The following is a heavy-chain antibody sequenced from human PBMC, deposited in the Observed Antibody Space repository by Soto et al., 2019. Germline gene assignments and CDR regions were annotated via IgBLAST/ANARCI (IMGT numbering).Heavy chain of an antibody. CDR3: TRDISQQHPTYYFDY. Sequence: PGGSLRLSCAASGLTFSSYTMNWVRQAPGKGLEWVGFIRSKAYGGTTEYAASVKGRFTISRDDSKSIAYLQMNSLKTEDTAVYYCTRDISQQHPTYYFDYWGQGTLVTVSS. J-gene: IGHJ4*02. D-gene: IGHD6-13*01. CDR2: IRSKAYGGTT. CDR1: GLTFSSYT. V-gene: IGHV3-49*04.